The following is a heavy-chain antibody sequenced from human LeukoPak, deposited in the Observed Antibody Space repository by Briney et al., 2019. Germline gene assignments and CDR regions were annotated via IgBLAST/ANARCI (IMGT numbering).Heavy chain of an antibody. V-gene: IGHV3-23*01. CDR3: AKGSYYDSSGSFYFDY. Sequence: GGSLRLSCAASGFTFSSYAMSWVRQAPGKGLEWVSGISGSGDNTYYADSVKGRSTISRDNSKNTPYVQVNSLGTEDTAAYYCAKGSYYDSSGSFYFDYWGQGTLVTVSS. J-gene: IGHJ4*02. CDR1: GFTFSSYA. D-gene: IGHD3-22*01. CDR2: ISGSGDNT.